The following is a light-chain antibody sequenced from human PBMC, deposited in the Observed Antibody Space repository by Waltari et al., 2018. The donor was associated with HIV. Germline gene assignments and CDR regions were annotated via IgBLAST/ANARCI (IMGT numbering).Light chain of an antibody. J-gene: IGLJ2*01. CDR3: SAVGLTPGRLVL. CDR2: EVN. Sequence: QSALTQPASVSGSPGQSITISCTGSEADVGGFNHFSWYQHLPGRVPKLIIYEVNRLPSGVSYRVSGSTSGNTASLTISGLRTEDEADYHCSAVGLTPGRLVLFGGGTRVTVL. CDR1: EADVGGFNH. V-gene: IGLV2-14*01.